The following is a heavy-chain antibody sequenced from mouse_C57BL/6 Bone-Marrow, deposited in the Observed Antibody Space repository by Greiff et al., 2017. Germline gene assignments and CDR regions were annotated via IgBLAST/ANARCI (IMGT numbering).Heavy chain of an antibody. CDR1: GFNIKDDY. CDR2: IDPENGDT. Sequence: EVQLQQSGAELVRPGASVKLSCTASGFNIKDDYMHWVKQRPEQGLEWIGWIDPENGDTEYASKFQGKATITADTSSNTAYMQLSSLTSEDTAVYYCTTSLLIGGYFDVWGTGTTVTVSS. D-gene: IGHD3-1*01. CDR3: TTSLLIGGYFDV. J-gene: IGHJ1*03. V-gene: IGHV14-4*01.